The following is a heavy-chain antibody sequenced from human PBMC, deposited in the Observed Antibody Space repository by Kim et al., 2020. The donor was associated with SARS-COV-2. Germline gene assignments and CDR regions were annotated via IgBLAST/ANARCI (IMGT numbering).Heavy chain of an antibody. CDR1: DTSVSSDDYY. Sequence: AETLSLTCTVSDTSVSSDDYYWSWIRQPPGKGLEWIGYIYYSGSTNSNPSLKSRVTISVDTSKNQFSLKLSSVTAADTAVYYCARVTLSAAGPYFDYWG. V-gene: IGHV4-61*08. CDR2: IYYSGST. CDR3: ARVTLSAAGPYFDY. D-gene: IGHD6-13*01. J-gene: IGHJ4*01.